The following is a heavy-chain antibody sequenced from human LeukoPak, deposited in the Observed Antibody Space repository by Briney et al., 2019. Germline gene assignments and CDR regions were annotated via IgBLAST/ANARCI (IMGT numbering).Heavy chain of an antibody. J-gene: IGHJ4*02. D-gene: IGHD6-6*01. CDR2: IYYSGST. V-gene: IGHV4-39*07. CDR1: VGSISSSSYY. Sequence: PSETLSLTSTVSVGSISSSSYYWGWIRQPPRKGLEWIGRIYYSGSTYYNPSLKSRVTISVDTSKNQFSLKLGSVTAADTAVYYCARERDSRSDWGQGTLVTVSS. CDR3: ARERDSRSD.